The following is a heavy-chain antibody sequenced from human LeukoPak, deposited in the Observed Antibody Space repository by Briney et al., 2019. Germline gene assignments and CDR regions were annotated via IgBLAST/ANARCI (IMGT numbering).Heavy chain of an antibody. V-gene: IGHV1-69*05. CDR3: ARGPPTYDFWSGYPSDY. Sequence: SVKVSCKASGGTFSSYAISWVRQAPGQGLEWMGGIIPIFGTANYAQKFQGRVTITTDESTSTAYMELSSLRSEDTAVYYCARGPPTYDFWSGYPSDYWGQGTLVTVSS. CDR2: IIPIFGTA. D-gene: IGHD3-3*01. J-gene: IGHJ4*02. CDR1: GGTFSSYA.